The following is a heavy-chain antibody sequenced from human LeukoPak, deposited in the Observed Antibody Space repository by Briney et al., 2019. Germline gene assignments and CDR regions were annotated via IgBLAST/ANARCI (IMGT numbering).Heavy chain of an antibody. CDR1: GFTFSSYG. Sequence: GGSLRLSCAASGFTFSSYGMHWVRQAPGKGLDWVAFIRSDGSTKYYADSVKGRFTISRDNSKNTLYLQMNSLRAEDTAVYYCAKDVPAAYFDYWGQGTLVTVSS. J-gene: IGHJ4*02. V-gene: IGHV3-30*02. D-gene: IGHD2-2*01. CDR3: AKDVPAAYFDY. CDR2: IRSDGSTK.